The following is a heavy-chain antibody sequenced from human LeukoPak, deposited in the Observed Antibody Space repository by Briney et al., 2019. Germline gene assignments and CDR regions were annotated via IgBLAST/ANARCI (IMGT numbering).Heavy chain of an antibody. CDR3: AVGGGYSSSWYTPFDY. V-gene: IGHV3-23*01. CDR2: ISTDGSST. Sequence: GGSLRLSCAASGFTFSSYSMNWVRQAPGKGLEWVSTISTDGSSTYYADSVKGRFTISRDNSKNTLYLQMNSLRAEDTAVYYCAVGGGYSSSWYTPFDYWGQGTLVTVSS. D-gene: IGHD6-13*01. CDR1: GFTFSSYS. J-gene: IGHJ4*02.